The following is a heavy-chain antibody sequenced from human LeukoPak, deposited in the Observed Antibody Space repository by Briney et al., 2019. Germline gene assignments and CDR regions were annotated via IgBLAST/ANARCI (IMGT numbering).Heavy chain of an antibody. Sequence: SETLSLTCAVYGGSFSGYYWSWIRQPPRKGLEWIGEINHSGSTNYNPSLKSRVTISVDTSKNQFSLKLSSVTAADTAVYYCARGRSQGDWYFDLWGRGTLVTVSS. V-gene: IGHV4-34*01. J-gene: IGHJ2*01. CDR1: GGSFSGYY. CDR2: INHSGST. CDR3: ARGRSQGDWYFDL.